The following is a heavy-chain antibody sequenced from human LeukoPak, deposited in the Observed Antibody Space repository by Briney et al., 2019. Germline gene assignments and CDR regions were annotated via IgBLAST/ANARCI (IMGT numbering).Heavy chain of an antibody. V-gene: IGHV4-34*01. J-gene: IGHJ4*02. CDR3: ARQHTGREDGTRGYFDY. CDR2: INHSGST. Sequence: PSETLSLTCAVYGGSFSGYYWSWIRQPPGKGLEWIGEINHSGSTNYNPSLKSRVTISVDTSKNQFSLKLSSVTASDTAVYYCARQHTGREDGTRGYFDYWGQGTLVTVSS. D-gene: IGHD5-24*01. CDR1: GGSFSGYY.